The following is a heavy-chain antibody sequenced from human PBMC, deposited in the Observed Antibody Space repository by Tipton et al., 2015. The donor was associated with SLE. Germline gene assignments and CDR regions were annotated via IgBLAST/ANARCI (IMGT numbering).Heavy chain of an antibody. J-gene: IGHJ4*02. CDR2: IADTGSP. CDR1: GGSFSGYH. Sequence: TLSLTCAVSGGSFSGYHWTWIRPPPGQGLEWIGEIADTGSPNYNPSLKSRVTISLDTSKSQFSLILNSLTAADTAVYYCAGAWQGYCSGGTCYVLDYWGQGTLVTVSS. CDR3: AGAWQGYCSGGTCYVLDY. V-gene: IGHV4-34*01. D-gene: IGHD2-15*01.